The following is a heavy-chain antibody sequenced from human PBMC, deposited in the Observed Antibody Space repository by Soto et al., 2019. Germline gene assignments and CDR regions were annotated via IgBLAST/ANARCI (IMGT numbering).Heavy chain of an antibody. CDR2: IYPSDSET. CDR1: GYSFTSYW. CDR3: ARSGYDILTGHTGWFDP. J-gene: IGHJ5*02. D-gene: IGHD3-9*01. Sequence: GESLKISCKGSGYSFTSYWIGWVRQMPGKGLEWMGFIYPSDSETRYSQSFQGQVTISADKSIDTAYLQWSSLKASDTAMYYCARSGYDILTGHTGWFDPWGQGTLVTVSS. V-gene: IGHV5-51*01.